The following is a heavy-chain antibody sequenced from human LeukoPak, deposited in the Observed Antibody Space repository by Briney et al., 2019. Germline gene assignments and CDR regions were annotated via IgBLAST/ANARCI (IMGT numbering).Heavy chain of an antibody. CDR2: ISWNSGVI. D-gene: IGHD2/OR15-2a*01. J-gene: IGHJ6*03. CDR3: AKDLNPFHLYYMDV. CDR1: GFTFSAYA. V-gene: IGHV3-9*01. Sequence: RSSLRLSCAPSGFTFSAYAIHWVRQSPGQRLEWFSGISWNSGVIRYADSVKGRFTISRDNAKNSLYLQMNSLRAEDTALYYCAKDLNPFHLYYMDVWGRGTTVTVSS.